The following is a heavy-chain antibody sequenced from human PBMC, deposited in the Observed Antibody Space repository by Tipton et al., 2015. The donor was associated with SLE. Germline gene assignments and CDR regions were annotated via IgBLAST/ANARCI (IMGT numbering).Heavy chain of an antibody. CDR2: IYYSGST. Sequence: LRLSCTVSGGSISSHYWSWIRQPPGKGLEWIGYIYYSGSTNYNPSLKSRVTISVDTSKNQFSLKLSSVTAADTAVYYCARGSYSSSSGLNWFDPWGQGTLVTVSS. CDR1: GGSISSHY. J-gene: IGHJ5*02. CDR3: ARGSYSSSSGLNWFDP. D-gene: IGHD6-6*01. V-gene: IGHV4-59*11.